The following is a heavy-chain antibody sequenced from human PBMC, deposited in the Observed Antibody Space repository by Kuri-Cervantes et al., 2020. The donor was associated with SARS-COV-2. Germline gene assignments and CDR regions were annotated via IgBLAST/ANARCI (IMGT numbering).Heavy chain of an antibody. J-gene: IGHJ6*03. D-gene: IGHD2-2*01. CDR2: IDWDDDK. CDR1: GFSPSTSGMC. CDR3: ARMGRDIVVVPAATPYYYYMDV. V-gene: IGHV2-70*11. Sequence: SGPTLVKPTQTLTLTCTFSGFSPSTSGMCVSWIRQPPGKALEWLARIDWDDDKYYSTSLKTRLTISKDTSKNQVVLTMTNMDPVDTATYYCARMGRDIVVVPAATPYYYYMDVWGKGTTVTVSS.